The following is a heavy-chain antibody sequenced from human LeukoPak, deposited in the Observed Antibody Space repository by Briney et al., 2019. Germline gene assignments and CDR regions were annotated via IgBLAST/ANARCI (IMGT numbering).Heavy chain of an antibody. V-gene: IGHV3-74*01. Sequence: GGSLRLSCAASGFTFSNTWMHWVRQAPGKGLVWVSRIDSDGGRITYADPVKGRFTISRDNAKNTVYLQMHSLRAEGTAVYYCARDWYFSIDYWGQGTLVTVSS. CDR3: ARDWYFSIDY. D-gene: IGHD6-13*01. J-gene: IGHJ4*02. CDR2: IDSDGGRI. CDR1: GFTFSNTW.